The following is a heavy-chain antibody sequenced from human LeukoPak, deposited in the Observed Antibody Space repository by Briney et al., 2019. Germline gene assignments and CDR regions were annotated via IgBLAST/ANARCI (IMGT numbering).Heavy chain of an antibody. J-gene: IGHJ3*02. CDR1: GGSVSGTGYY. V-gene: IGHV4-39*07. D-gene: IGHD1-26*01. Sequence: PSETLSLTCSVSGGSVSGTGYYWGWIRQPPGKGLEWIGSIYYDGNTYYNPSLKSQVTISVDTSKNQFSLKLTSVTAADTAVYYCARELYSGSYPDAFDIWGQGTLVTVSS. CDR2: IYYDGNT. CDR3: ARELYSGSYPDAFDI.